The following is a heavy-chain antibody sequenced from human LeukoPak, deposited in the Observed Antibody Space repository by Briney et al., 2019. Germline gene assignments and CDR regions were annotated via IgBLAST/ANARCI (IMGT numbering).Heavy chain of an antibody. CDR1: GYTFTSYG. Sequence: ASVKVSCKASGYTFTSYGISWVRQAPGQGLEWMGWISAYNGNTNYAQKLQGRVTMTTDTPTSTAYMELRSLRSDDTAVYYCARDKHSYYYDSSGYYVFDYWGQGTLVTVSS. V-gene: IGHV1-18*01. CDR3: ARDKHSYYYDSSGYYVFDY. CDR2: ISAYNGNT. J-gene: IGHJ4*02. D-gene: IGHD3-22*01.